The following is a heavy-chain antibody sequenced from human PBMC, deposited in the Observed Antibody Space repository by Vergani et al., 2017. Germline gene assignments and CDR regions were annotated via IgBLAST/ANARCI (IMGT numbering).Heavy chain of an antibody. J-gene: IGHJ4*02. V-gene: IGHV3-30*03. CDR2: ISYDGSNK. CDR1: GFTFSSYG. D-gene: IGHD2-2*01. Sequence: QVQLVESGGGVVQPGRSLRLSCAASGFTFSSYGMHWVRQAPGKGLEWVAVISYDGSNKYYADSLKGRFTISRDNSKNTLYLQMNSLRAEDTAVYYCAGDFDCSSTSCYARGWDYWGQGTLVTVSS. CDR3: AGDFDCSSTSCYARGWDY.